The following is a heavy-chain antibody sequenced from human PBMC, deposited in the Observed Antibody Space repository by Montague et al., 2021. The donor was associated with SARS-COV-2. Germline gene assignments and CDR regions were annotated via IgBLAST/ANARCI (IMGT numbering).Heavy chain of an antibody. CDR1: GXSISSGSYY. CDR2: IYYSGST. J-gene: IGHJ4*02. V-gene: IGHV4-39*07. Sequence: SETLSLTCTVSGXSISSGSYYWGWIRQPPGKGLEWIGSIYYSGSTYYNPSLKSRVTISVDTSKNQFSLKLSSVTAADTAVYYCARGIRRTWIQLWVRSGFDYWGQGTLVTVSS. D-gene: IGHD5-18*01. CDR3: ARGIRRTWIQLWVRSGFDY.